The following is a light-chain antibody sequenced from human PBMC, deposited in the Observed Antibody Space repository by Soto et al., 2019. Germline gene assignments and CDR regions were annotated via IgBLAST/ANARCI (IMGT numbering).Light chain of an antibody. CDR2: DAS. Sequence: EILLTQSPATLSLSPGERATLSCRASQSVSNSLAWYQQKPGQPPRLLIYDASNRATGIPARFSGSGSGTDFTLIISSLEPEDFAVYYCQQRRSWPVIFGQGTRLEIK. CDR1: QSVSNS. V-gene: IGKV3-11*01. J-gene: IGKJ5*01. CDR3: QQRRSWPVI.